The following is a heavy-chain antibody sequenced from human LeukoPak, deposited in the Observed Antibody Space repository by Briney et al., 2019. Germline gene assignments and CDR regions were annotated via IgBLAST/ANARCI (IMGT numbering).Heavy chain of an antibody. J-gene: IGHJ4*02. CDR3: ARDPPGDWGSHFDY. Sequence: ASVKVSCKASGYTFTSYGISWVRQAPGQGFEWMGWISAYIGNTNYAQKLQGRVTMTTDTSTSTAYMELRSLRSDDTAVYYCARDPPGDWGSHFDYWGQGTLVTVSS. V-gene: IGHV1-18*01. CDR1: GYTFTSYG. CDR2: ISAYIGNT. D-gene: IGHD7-27*01.